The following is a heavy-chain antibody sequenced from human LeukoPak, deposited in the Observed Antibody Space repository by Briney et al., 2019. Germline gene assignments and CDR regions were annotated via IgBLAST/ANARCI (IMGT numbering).Heavy chain of an antibody. D-gene: IGHD3-16*01. Sequence: ASVKVSCKASGYTFTDYYMHWVRQAPGQGLEWMGWISPNSGGTNYAQKFQGRVTMTRDTSISTAHMELSRLRSDDTAVYYCARDYVGDNWFDPWGQGTLVTVSS. V-gene: IGHV1-2*02. CDR2: ISPNSGGT. J-gene: IGHJ5*02. CDR1: GYTFTDYY. CDR3: ARDYVGDNWFDP.